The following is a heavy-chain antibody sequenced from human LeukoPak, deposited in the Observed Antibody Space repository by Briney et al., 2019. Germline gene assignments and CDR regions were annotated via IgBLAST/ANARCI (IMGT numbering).Heavy chain of an antibody. CDR2: IYYSGST. Sequence: SETLSLTCTVSGGSISSSYYYWGWIRQPPGKGLEWIGSIYYSGSTYYNPSLKSRVTISVDTSKNQFSLKLSSVTAADTAVYYCARQALKGKIDYWGQGTLVTVSS. V-gene: IGHV4-39*01. CDR3: ARQALKGKIDY. J-gene: IGHJ4*02. CDR1: GGSISSSYYY.